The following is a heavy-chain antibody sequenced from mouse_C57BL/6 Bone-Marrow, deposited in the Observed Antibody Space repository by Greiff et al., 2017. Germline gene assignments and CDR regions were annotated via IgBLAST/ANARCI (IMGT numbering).Heavy chain of an antibody. D-gene: IGHD5-1-1*01. V-gene: IGHV1-69*01. CDR3: AMPSRYPRYAMDY. J-gene: IGHJ4*01. Sequence: VQLQQPGAELVMPGASVKLSCKASGYTFTSYWMHWVKQRPGQGLEWIGEIDPSDSYTNYNQKFKGKSTLTVDKSSSTAYMQLSSLTSEDSAVYDCAMPSRYPRYAMDYWGQGTSVTVSS. CDR2: IDPSDSYT. CDR1: GYTFTSYW.